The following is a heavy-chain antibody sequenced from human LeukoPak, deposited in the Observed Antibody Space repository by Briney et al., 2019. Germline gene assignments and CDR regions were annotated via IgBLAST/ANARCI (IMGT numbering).Heavy chain of an antibody. CDR2: ISGSGNST. D-gene: IGHD3-9*01. Sequence: TGGSLRLSCAASGFTVSDYAVYWVRQAPGKGLEWVSAISGSGNSTYYADSVKGRFTISRDNSKNTLYLQMNSLRDEDTAVYYCAKGNFDWSYFHYWGQGTLVTVSS. J-gene: IGHJ4*02. CDR1: GFTVSDYA. V-gene: IGHV3-23*01. CDR3: AKGNFDWSYFHY.